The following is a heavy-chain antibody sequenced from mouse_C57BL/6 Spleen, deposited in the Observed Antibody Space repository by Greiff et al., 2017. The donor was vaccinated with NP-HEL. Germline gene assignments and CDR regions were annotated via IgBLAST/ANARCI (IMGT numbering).Heavy chain of an antibody. D-gene: IGHD2-3*01. CDR2: ISYDGSN. J-gene: IGHJ2*01. CDR3: ARGDGYYHVDY. V-gene: IGHV3-6*01. CDR1: GYSITSGYY. Sequence: EVKLMESGPGLVKPSQSLSLTCSVTGYSITSGYYWTWIRQFPGNKLEWMGSISYDGSNNYNPSLKNRISITRDTSKNQFFLKLNSVTTEDTATYYCARGDGYYHVDYWGQGTTLTVSS.